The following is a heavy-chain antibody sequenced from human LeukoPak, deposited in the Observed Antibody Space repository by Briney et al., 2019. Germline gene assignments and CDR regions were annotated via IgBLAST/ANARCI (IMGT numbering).Heavy chain of an antibody. J-gene: IGHJ5*02. CDR3: ARDKRNSGSNNWFDP. CDR2: IYYSGST. Sequence: SETLSLTCAVYGGSFSGYYWSWIRQPPGKGLEWIGYIYYSGSTNYNPSLKSRVTISVDTSKNQFSLKLSSVTAADTAVYYCARDKRNSGSNNWFDPWGQGTLVTVSS. V-gene: IGHV4-59*01. CDR1: GGSFSGYY. D-gene: IGHD3-10*01.